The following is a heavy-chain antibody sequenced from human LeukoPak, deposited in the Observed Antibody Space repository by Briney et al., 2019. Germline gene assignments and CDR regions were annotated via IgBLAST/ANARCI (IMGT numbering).Heavy chain of an antibody. J-gene: IGHJ3*02. V-gene: IGHV3-21*01. Sequence: GGSLLLSCAASGFTFSRYTMNWVRQAPGKGLEWVSSISGSSTYIYYADSVEGRFTISRDNAKNSLFLQMNSLRAEDTAVYYCARDLWELLLSGTGDAFDIWGQGTMVTVSS. CDR1: GFTFSRYT. CDR2: ISGSSTYI. CDR3: ARDLWELLLSGTGDAFDI. D-gene: IGHD1-26*01.